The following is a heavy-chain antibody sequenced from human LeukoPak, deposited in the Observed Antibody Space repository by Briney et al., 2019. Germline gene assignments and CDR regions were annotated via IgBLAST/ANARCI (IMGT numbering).Heavy chain of an antibody. CDR1: GGSFSGYY. V-gene: IGHV4-34*01. D-gene: IGHD3-10*01. CDR3: ARGYRRGVRGVRTPRYNWFDP. CDR2: INHSGST. Sequence: SETLSLTCAVYGGSFSGYYWSWIRQPPDKGLEWIGEINHSGSTNYNPSLKSRITMSVATSKNQSPLKLSSVTAADTAVYYCARGYRRGVRGVRTPRYNWFDPWGQGTQVTVSS. J-gene: IGHJ5*02.